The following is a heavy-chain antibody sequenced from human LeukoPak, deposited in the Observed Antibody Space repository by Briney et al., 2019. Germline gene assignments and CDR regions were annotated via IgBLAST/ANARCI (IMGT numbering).Heavy chain of an antibody. CDR3: ARDRPYYYGSGSAAFDI. V-gene: IGHV1-8*01. J-gene: IGHJ3*02. D-gene: IGHD3-10*01. CDR1: GYTFTSYD. Sequence: ASVKVSCKASGYTFTSYDINWVRQATGQGLEWMGWMNPNSGNTGYAQKFQGRVTMTRNTSISTAYMELSSLRSEDTAVYYCARDRPYYYGSGSAAFDIWGQGTMVTVSS. CDR2: MNPNSGNT.